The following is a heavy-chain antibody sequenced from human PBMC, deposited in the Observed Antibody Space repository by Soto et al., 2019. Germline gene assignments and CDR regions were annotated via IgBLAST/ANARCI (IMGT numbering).Heavy chain of an antibody. CDR1: GFSFSSYA. CDR3: ARWSVLDY. Sequence: EVQLLESGGGLVRPGGSLRLSCTASGFSFSSYALSWVRQAPGKGLEWVSTISGSDGKTYYADSVKGRFSISRDTSKTTLYLEMTSLRVEDTAVYSCARWSVLDYWGQGTRVTVS. D-gene: IGHD1-26*01. V-gene: IGHV3-23*01. J-gene: IGHJ4*02. CDR2: ISGSDGKT.